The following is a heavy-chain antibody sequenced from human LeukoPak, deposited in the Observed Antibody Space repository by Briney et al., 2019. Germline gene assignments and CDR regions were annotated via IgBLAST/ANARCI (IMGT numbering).Heavy chain of an antibody. CDR3: ARRSRVTTVVTSDAFDI. V-gene: IGHV3-11*04. Sequence: PGGSLRLSCAASGFTFSDYYMSWIRQAPGKGLEWVSYISSSGSTIYYADSVKGRFTISRDNAKNSLYLQMNSLRAEDTAVYYCARRSRVTTVVTSDAFDIWGQGTMVTVSS. CDR2: ISSSGSTI. D-gene: IGHD4-23*01. J-gene: IGHJ3*02. CDR1: GFTFSDYY.